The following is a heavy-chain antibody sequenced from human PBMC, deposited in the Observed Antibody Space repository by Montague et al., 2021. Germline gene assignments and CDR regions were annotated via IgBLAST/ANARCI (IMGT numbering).Heavy chain of an antibody. D-gene: IGHD3-22*01. CDR3: ARGRGVSSGIGQLDP. J-gene: IGHJ5*02. CDR2: ITGSGATT. V-gene: IGHV3-23*01. CDR1: GFTFSHYG. Sequence: SLRLSCAASGFTFSHYGMSWVRQAPGKGLAWVSSITGSGATTYYADSVKGRFTISRDNSENTLYLQMNNLRAEDTALYYCARGRGVSSGIGQLDPWGQGTLVTVSS.